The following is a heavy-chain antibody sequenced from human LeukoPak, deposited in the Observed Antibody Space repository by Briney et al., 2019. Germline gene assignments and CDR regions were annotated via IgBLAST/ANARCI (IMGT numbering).Heavy chain of an antibody. CDR2: IYPKSGGT. D-gene: IGHD2/OR15-2a*01. Sequence: ASVKVSCKASGYTFTGYYIHWVRQAPGQGLEWMGWIYPKSGGTHYAPSLQGRVTMTRDTSISTAYMELSRLQSDDTAVYYCARDDVSPTMFDLWGQGTLVTVSS. CDR3: ARDDVSPTMFDL. J-gene: IGHJ5*02. CDR1: GYTFTGYY. V-gene: IGHV1-2*02.